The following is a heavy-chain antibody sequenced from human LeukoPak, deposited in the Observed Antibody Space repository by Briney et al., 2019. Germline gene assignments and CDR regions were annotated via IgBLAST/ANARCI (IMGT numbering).Heavy chain of an antibody. Sequence: ASVKVSCKASGYTFTGYYMHWVRQAPGRGLEWMGWINPNSGGTNYAQKFQGRVTMTRDTSISTAYMELSRLRSDDTAVYYCARDLVGATTTYYYYGMDVWGQGTTVTVSS. CDR2: INPNSGGT. CDR1: GYTFTGYY. D-gene: IGHD1-26*01. CDR3: ARDLVGATTTYYYYGMDV. J-gene: IGHJ6*02. V-gene: IGHV1-2*02.